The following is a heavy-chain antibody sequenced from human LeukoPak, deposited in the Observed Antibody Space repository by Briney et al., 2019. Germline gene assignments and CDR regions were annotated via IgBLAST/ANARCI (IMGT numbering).Heavy chain of an antibody. D-gene: IGHD1-1*01. V-gene: IGHV3-7*01. CDR1: GFTFSSYW. CDR3: ARGPPRGKYYYMDV. Sequence: PGGSLRLSCAASGFTFSSYWMSWVRQAPGKGLEWVANIKQDGSEKYYVDSVEGRFTISRDNAKNSLYLQMNSLRAEDTAVYYCARGPPRGKYYYMDVWGKGTTVTVSS. J-gene: IGHJ6*03. CDR2: IKQDGSEK.